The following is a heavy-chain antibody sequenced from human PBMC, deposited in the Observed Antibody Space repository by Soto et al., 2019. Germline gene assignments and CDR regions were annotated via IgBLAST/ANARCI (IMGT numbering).Heavy chain of an antibody. CDR2: ISGSGGST. Sequence: GGSLRLSCAASGFTFSSYAMSWVRQAPGKGLEWVSAISGSGGSTYYADSVKGRFTISRDNSKNTLYLQMNSLRAEDTAVYYCAKYLPGETYYYDSSGYYPYYYYYGMDVWGQGTTVTVSS. D-gene: IGHD3-22*01. CDR1: GFTFSSYA. V-gene: IGHV3-23*01. CDR3: AKYLPGETYYYDSSGYYPYYYYYGMDV. J-gene: IGHJ6*02.